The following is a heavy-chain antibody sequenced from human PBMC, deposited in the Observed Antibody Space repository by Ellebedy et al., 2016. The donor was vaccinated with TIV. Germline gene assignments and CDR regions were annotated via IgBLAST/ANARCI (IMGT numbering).Heavy chain of an antibody. CDR3: ARAVDAFDI. Sequence: ASVKVSCKASGYTFRSNGLSWVRQAPGQGLEWVGWISTYNGDTRYAQNLQGRVTLTTDTSTSTAYMELRRLTSADTAVYYCARAVDAFDIWGQGTMVTVSP. V-gene: IGHV1-18*01. CDR1: GYTFRSNG. CDR2: ISTYNGDT. J-gene: IGHJ3*02.